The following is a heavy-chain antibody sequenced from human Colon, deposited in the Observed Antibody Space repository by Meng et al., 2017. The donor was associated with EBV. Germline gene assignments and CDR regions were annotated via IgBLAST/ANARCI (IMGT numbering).Heavy chain of an antibody. Sequence: LPQRGPGLVNPSTPLSLTFTSSGGSVCSGGYYWTWIRQHPGKGLEWFGHIYYSGSTFYNPSLKRRVIISIDTSKNQFSLNLRSVTAADTAVYYCARVSSGWDYFDYWGQGTLVTVSS. J-gene: IGHJ4*02. V-gene: IGHV4-31*03. CDR2: IYYSGST. CDR3: ARVSSGWDYFDY. CDR1: GGSVCSGGYY. D-gene: IGHD6-19*01.